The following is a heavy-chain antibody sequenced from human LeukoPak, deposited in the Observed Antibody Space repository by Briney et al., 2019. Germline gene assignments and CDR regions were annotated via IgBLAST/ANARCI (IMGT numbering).Heavy chain of an antibody. CDR2: ISGNGRDI. CDR3: AKLAVVAATSDAFDI. J-gene: IGHJ3*02. CDR1: GFTFSDNY. Sequence: PGGSLRLSCAASGFTFSDNYMTWVRQAPGRGLEWLSYISGNGRDIQYADSVKGRFTISRDNSKNTLYLQMNSLRAEDTAVYYCAKLAVVAATSDAFDIWGQGTMVTVSS. V-gene: IGHV3-11*04. D-gene: IGHD2-15*01.